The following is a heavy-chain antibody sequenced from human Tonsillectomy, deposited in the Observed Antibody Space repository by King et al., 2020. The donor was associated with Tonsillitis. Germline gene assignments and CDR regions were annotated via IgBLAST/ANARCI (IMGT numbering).Heavy chain of an antibody. CDR1: GFTFSSYW. CDR2: IKQDGSEK. V-gene: IGHV3-7*01. J-gene: IGHJ3*02. Sequence: VQLVESGGGLVQPGGSLRLSCAASGFTFSSYWMNWVRQAPGKGLEGVANIKQDGSEKYYVDSVKGRFTISRDNAKNSLYLQMNSLRVEDTAVYYCGRDPGPLYIGSFDAFDIWGQGTMLTVSS. CDR3: GRDPGPLYIGSFDAFDI. D-gene: IGHD1-26*01.